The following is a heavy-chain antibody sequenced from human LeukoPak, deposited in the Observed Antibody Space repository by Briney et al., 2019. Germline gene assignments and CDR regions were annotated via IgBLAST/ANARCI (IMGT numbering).Heavy chain of an antibody. CDR1: GFTFSSYS. CDR3: AREKDIVVVPAAISFDP. Sequence: GGSLRLSCAASGFTFSSYSMNWVRQAPGKGLEWVSSISSSSSYIYYADSVKGRFTISRDSAKNSLYLQMNSLRAEDTAVYYCAREKDIVVVPAAISFDPWGQGTLVTVSP. V-gene: IGHV3-21*01. CDR2: ISSSSSYI. J-gene: IGHJ5*02. D-gene: IGHD2-2*01.